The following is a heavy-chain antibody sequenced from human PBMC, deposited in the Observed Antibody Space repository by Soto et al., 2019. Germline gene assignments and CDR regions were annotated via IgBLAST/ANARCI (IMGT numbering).Heavy chain of an antibody. CDR3: AREALSYNWFDP. Sequence: QVQLVQSGAEVKKPGSSVKVSCKASGGTFSSYTISWVRQAPGQGLEWMGRIIPILGIANYAQKFLGRVTITADKSTSTAYMELSSLRSEDTAVYYCAREALSYNWFDPWGQGTLVTVSS. D-gene: IGHD3-16*02. V-gene: IGHV1-69*08. CDR1: GGTFSSYT. CDR2: IIPILGIA. J-gene: IGHJ5*02.